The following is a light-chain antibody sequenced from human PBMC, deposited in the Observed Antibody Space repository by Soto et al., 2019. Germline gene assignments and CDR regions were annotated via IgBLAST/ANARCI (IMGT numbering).Light chain of an antibody. Sequence: EIVLTQSPGTVSLSPGERATLSFMASQSVSNNYLAWYQQKPGQAPRLLIYGASNRATGIPDRFSGSGSGTDSTLTISRLEPEDFAVYYCQQYGSSGTFGQGTKVDIK. CDR1: QSVSNNY. CDR3: QQYGSSGT. J-gene: IGKJ1*01. V-gene: IGKV3-20*01. CDR2: GAS.